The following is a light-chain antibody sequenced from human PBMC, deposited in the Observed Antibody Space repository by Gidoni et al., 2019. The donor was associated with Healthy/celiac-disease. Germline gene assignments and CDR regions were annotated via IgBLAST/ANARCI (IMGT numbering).Light chain of an antibody. CDR3: LQDYNYPLT. V-gene: IGKV1-6*01. CDR1: QGIRND. CDR2: AAS. J-gene: IGKJ1*01. Sequence: AIQMNQSPSSLSASVGDRVTITCRARQGIRNDLGWYQQKPGKAPKLLIYAASSLQSGVPSRFSGSGSRTDFTLTISSLQPEDFATYYCLQDYNYPLTFGQGTKVEIK.